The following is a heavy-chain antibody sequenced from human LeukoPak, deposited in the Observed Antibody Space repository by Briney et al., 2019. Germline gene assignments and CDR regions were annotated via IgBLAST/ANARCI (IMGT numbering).Heavy chain of an antibody. D-gene: IGHD5-18*01. CDR1: GYTFTGYY. V-gene: IGHV1-8*02. CDR3: ARGVNSYGPPYYFDY. Sequence: ASVKVSCKASGYTFTGYYMHWVRQAPGQGLEWMGWINPNSGGTGYAQKFQGRVTMTRNTSISTAYMELSSLRSEDTAVYYCARGVNSYGPPYYFDYWGQGTLVTVSS. J-gene: IGHJ4*02. CDR2: INPNSGGT.